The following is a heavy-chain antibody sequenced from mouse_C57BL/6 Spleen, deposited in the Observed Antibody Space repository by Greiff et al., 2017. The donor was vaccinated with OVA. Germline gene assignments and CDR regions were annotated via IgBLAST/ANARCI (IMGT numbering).Heavy chain of an antibody. D-gene: IGHD1-1*01. V-gene: IGHV5-4*01. CDR3: ARDGNYGSSYVNWYFDV. J-gene: IGHJ1*03. CDR2: ISDGGSYT. CDR1: GFTFSSYA. Sequence: EVMLVESGGGLVKPGGSLKLSCAASGFTFSSYAMSWVRQTPEKRLEWVATISDGGSYTYYPDNVKGRFTISRDNAKNNLYLQMSHLKSEDTAMYYCARDGNYGSSYVNWYFDVWGTGTTVTGSS.